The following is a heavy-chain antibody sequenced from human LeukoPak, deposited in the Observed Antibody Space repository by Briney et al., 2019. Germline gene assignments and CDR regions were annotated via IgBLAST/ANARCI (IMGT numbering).Heavy chain of an antibody. D-gene: IGHD3-10*01. CDR2: IYYSGST. Sequence: SETLSLTCTVSGGSISSYYWSWIRQPPGKGLEWIGYIYYSGSTNYNPSLKSRVTISVDTSKNQFSLKLSSVTAADTAVYYCAREANYYGSGIDYWGQGTLDTVSS. J-gene: IGHJ4*02. V-gene: IGHV4-59*01. CDR1: GGSISSYY. CDR3: AREANYYGSGIDY.